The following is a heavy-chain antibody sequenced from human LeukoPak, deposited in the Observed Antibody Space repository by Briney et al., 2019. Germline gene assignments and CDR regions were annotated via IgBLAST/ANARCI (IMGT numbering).Heavy chain of an antibody. Sequence: PSETLSLTCAVSGYSISSGYYWGWIRQPPGKGLEWIGSIYHSGSTYYNPSLKSRVPISVDTSKNQFSLKLNSVTAADTAVYYCARLDSSSWTNVGWDYWGQGTLVTVSS. CDR1: GYSISSGYY. CDR3: ARLDSSSWTNVGWDY. J-gene: IGHJ4*02. CDR2: IYHSGST. V-gene: IGHV4-38-2*01. D-gene: IGHD6-13*01.